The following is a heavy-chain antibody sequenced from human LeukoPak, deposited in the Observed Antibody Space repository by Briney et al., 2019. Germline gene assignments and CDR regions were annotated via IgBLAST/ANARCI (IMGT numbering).Heavy chain of an antibody. CDR1: GFTFSSYS. V-gene: IGHV3-21*04. D-gene: IGHD3-10*01. Sequence: PGGSLRLSCAASGFTFSSYSMNWVRQAPGKGLEWVSSISSSSSYIYYADSVKGRFTISRDNSKNTVYLQMNRLRPDDTAVYYCAGEWTTGSAFWGQGTLVTVSS. J-gene: IGHJ4*02. CDR2: ISSSSSYI. CDR3: AGEWTTGSAF.